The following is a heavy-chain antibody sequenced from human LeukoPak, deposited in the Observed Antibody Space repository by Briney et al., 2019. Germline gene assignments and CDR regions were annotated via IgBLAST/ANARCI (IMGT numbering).Heavy chain of an antibody. Sequence: GGSLRLSCAASGFTFTSYWMSWVRQAPGEGLERVANINEVGSDKYYVDSVKGRFTISRDNAKNSLCLQLNSLRVEDTAVYYCARGDDSSKIDYWGQGILVTVSS. CDR3: ARGDDSSKIDY. CDR2: INEVGSDK. CDR1: GFTFTSYW. D-gene: IGHD6-6*01. J-gene: IGHJ4*02. V-gene: IGHV3-7*01.